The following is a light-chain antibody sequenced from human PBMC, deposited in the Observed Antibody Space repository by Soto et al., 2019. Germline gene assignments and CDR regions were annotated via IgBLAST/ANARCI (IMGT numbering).Light chain of an antibody. CDR2: DAS. CDR1: QSIGTW. CDR3: QQYNAYPST. Sequence: DIPMTQSPSTLSASVEDRVTITCRASQSIGTWLAWYQQKPGKAPNVLIYDASTLQSGVSSRFSGSGSGTEFTLTISSLQPDDFATYYCQQYNAYPSTFGQGTKLEIK. J-gene: IGKJ2*01. V-gene: IGKV1-5*01.